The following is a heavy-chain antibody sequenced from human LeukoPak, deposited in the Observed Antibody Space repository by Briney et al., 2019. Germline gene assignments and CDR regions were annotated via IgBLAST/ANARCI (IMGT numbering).Heavy chain of an antibody. J-gene: IGHJ4*02. CDR1: GDSVSRTNAA. CDR3: ARGGSGMTVALFDQ. D-gene: IGHD6-19*01. Sequence: SQTLSLTCVICGDSVSRTNAAWNWISQSPSRGLEWLGRTYYRTKWYSDSAVSVKSRIIINPDTSKNQFSLQLNSVTPEDTAVYYCARGGSGMTVALFDQWGQGTPVTVSS. V-gene: IGHV6-1*01. CDR2: TYYRTKWYS.